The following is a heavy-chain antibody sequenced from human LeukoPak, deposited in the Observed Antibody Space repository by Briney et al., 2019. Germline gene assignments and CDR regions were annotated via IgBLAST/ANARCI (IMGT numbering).Heavy chain of an antibody. CDR3: ARDPPYYDILTGYLGDRAL. CDR1: GFTFSSYS. D-gene: IGHD3-9*01. CDR2: ISSSSSYI. V-gene: IGHV3-21*01. J-gene: IGHJ4*02. Sequence: PGGSLRLSCAASGFTFSSYSMNWVRQAPGKGLEWVSSISSSSSYIYYADSVKGRFTISRDNAKNSLYLQMNSLRAEDTAVYYCARDPPYYDILTGYLGDRALWGQGTLVTVSS.